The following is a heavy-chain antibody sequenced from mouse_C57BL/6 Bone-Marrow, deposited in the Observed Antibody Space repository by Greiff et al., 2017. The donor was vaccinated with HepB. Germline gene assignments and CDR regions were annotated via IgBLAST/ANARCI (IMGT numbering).Heavy chain of an antibody. V-gene: IGHV5-12*01. Sequence: EVQLQESGGGLVQPGGSLKLSCAASGFTFSDYYMYWVRQTPEKRLEWVAYISNGGGSTYYPDTVKGRFTISRDNAKNTLYLQMSRLKSEDTAMYYCARPGYYSNSWFAYWGQGTLVTVSA. CDR3: ARPGYYSNSWFAY. CDR1: GFTFSDYY. CDR2: ISNGGGST. J-gene: IGHJ3*01. D-gene: IGHD2-5*01.